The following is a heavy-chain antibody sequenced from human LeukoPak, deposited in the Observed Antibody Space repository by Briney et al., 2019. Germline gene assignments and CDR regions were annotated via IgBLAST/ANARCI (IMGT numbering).Heavy chain of an antibody. J-gene: IGHJ4*02. CDR2: INHSGST. V-gene: IGHV4-34*01. Sequence: ASETLSLTCAVYGGSFSGYYWSWIRQPPGKGLEWIGEINHSGSTNYNPSLKSRVTISVDTSKNQFSPKLSSVTVADTAVYYCATRLGRELPPYYWGQGTLVTVSS. CDR3: ATRLGRELPPYY. CDR1: GGSFSGYY. D-gene: IGHD1-26*01.